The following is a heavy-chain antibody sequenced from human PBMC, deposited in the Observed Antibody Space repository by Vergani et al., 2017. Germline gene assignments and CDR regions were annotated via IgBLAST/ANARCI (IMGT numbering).Heavy chain of an antibody. CDR2: FNVILGIA. D-gene: IGHD3/OR15-3a*01. J-gene: IGHJ4*02. Sequence: QVQLVHSGAEVKKPGSSVKVSCKASGGTFGSYSFSWVRQAPGQGLEWMGRFNVILGIANHAQHLQDRLAITADRPTNTVYMDLSSLRAEDTAVYYCAAMNEEYHSGLGYWGQGTLVTVSA. CDR1: GGTFGSYS. CDR3: AAMNEEYHSGLGY. V-gene: IGHV1-69*02.